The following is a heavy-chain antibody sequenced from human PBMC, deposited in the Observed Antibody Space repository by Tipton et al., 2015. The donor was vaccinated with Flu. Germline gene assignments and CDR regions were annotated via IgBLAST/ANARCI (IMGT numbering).Heavy chain of an antibody. D-gene: IGHD6-13*01. CDR3: ARAGKGSSWDS. CDR2: INTSGNT. V-gene: IGHV4-4*07. Sequence: TLSLTCFVSGGSISYYYWSWIRQPAGKGLEWIGRINTSGNTDYKPSLKSRVTMSVDTSKNHFSLKLNSVTAADTAVYYCARAGKGSSWDSWGQGTLVTVSS. CDR1: GGSISYYY. J-gene: IGHJ4*02.